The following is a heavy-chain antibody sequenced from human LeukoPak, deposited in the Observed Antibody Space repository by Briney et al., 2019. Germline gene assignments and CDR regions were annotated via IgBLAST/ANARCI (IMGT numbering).Heavy chain of an antibody. CDR3: ARDRNYYDSSGPTPLAY. CDR1: GYTFTGYY. J-gene: IGHJ4*02. CDR2: INPNSGGT. V-gene: IGHV1-2*02. D-gene: IGHD3-22*01. Sequence: ASVKVSCKASGYTFTGYYMHWVRQAPGQGLEWMGWINPNSGGTNYAQKFQGRVTMTRDTSISTAYMELSRLRSDDTAVYYCARDRNYYDSSGPTPLAYWGQGTLVTVSS.